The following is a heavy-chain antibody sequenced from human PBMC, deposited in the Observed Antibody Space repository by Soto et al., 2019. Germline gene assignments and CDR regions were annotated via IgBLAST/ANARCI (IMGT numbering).Heavy chain of an antibody. CDR3: ARLSPTGTTAEEY. CDR1: GGSISSYY. V-gene: IGHV4-59*08. Sequence: QVQLQESGPGLVKPSETLSLTCTVSGGSISSYYWSWIRQPPGKGLEWIGYIYYSGSTNYNPSLKSRVTISVDTSKNQVSLKLSSVTAADTAVYYCARLSPTGTTAEEYWGQGTLVTVSS. D-gene: IGHD1-1*01. J-gene: IGHJ4*02. CDR2: IYYSGST.